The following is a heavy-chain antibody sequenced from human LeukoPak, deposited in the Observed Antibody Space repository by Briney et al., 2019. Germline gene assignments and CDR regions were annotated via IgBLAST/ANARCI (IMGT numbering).Heavy chain of an antibody. CDR3: VKSRLSDAFDI. V-gene: IGHV3-9*03. D-gene: IGHD2-21*02. Sequence: GGSLRLSCAASGFTFDDCAMHWVRQAPGKGLEWVSGISWNSGSIGYADSVKGRFTISRDNAKNSLYLQMNSLRAEDMALYYCVKSRLSDAFDIWGQGTMVTVSS. CDR1: GFTFDDCA. J-gene: IGHJ3*02. CDR2: ISWNSGSI.